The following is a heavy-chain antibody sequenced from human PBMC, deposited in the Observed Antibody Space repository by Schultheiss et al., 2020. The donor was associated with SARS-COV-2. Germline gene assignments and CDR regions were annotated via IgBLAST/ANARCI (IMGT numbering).Heavy chain of an antibody. Sequence: SQTLSLTCTVSGGSVSSGSYYWSWIRQPPGKGLEWIGYISYSGSTNYNPSLKSRVTISVDTSKNQFSLKLSSVTAADTAVYYCARSPKRSYYYYYYMDVWGKGTTVTVSS. CDR2: ISYSGST. J-gene: IGHJ6*03. CDR1: GGSVSSGSYY. V-gene: IGHV4-61*01. CDR3: ARSPKRSYYYYYYMDV.